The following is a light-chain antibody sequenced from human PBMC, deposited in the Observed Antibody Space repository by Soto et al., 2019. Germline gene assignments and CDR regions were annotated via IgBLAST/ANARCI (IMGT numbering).Light chain of an antibody. J-gene: IGKJ1*01. CDR1: PSVSNY. CDR2: GAS. CDR3: QQYGGSPQT. V-gene: IGKV3-20*01. Sequence: EIVLTQSPGTLSLSPGERATLSCRASPSVSNYLAWYQQKPGQAPRLLIYGASRRATVIPDRFSGSGSGTDFTLTISRLEPEDFAVYYCQQYGGSPQTFGQGTNVEIK.